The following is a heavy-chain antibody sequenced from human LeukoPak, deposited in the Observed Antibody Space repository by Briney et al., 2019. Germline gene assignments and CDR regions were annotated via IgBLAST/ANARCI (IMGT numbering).Heavy chain of an antibody. CDR3: ARGIPGRSIDY. CDR1: GGSFSGCY. D-gene: IGHD3-16*02. Sequence: PSETLSLTCAVYGGSFSGCYWSWIRQPPGKGLERIGEINHSGSTNYNPSLKSRVTISVDTSKNQFSLKLSSVTAADTAVYYCARGIPGRSIDYWGQGTLVTVSS. J-gene: IGHJ4*02. V-gene: IGHV4-34*01. CDR2: INHSGST.